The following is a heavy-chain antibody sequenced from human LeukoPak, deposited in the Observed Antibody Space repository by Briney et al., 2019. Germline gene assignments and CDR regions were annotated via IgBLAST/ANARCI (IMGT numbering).Heavy chain of an antibody. D-gene: IGHD6-19*01. CDR1: GFTFSDYY. J-gene: IGHJ4*02. CDR3: ARTFGIAVAGPGDY. V-gene: IGHV3-11*06. CDR2: ISRSSSYT. Sequence: GGSLGLSCAASGFTFSDYYMTWIRQAPGKGLEWISYISRSSSYTYYADSVKGRFTISRDNAKNSLYLQMNSLRVEDTAVYYCARTFGIAVAGPGDYWGQGTLVTVSS.